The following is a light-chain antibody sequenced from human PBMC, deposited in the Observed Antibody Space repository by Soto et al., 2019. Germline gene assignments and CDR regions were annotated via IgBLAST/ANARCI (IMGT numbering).Light chain of an antibody. CDR2: GAS. Sequence: EIVMTQSPATLSLSPGETATLSCRASQSVHSNLAWFQQHPGQAPRLLIYGASSRATGIPVRFSGSGSGTEFTLTISSLQPEDFAVYYCQQSNNWPPLTFGGGTKVEIK. CDR3: QQSNNWPPLT. J-gene: IGKJ4*01. CDR1: QSVHSN. V-gene: IGKV3-15*01.